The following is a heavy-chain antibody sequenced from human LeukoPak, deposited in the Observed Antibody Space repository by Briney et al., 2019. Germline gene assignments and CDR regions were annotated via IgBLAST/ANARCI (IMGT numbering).Heavy chain of an antibody. CDR3: ARTTEGGYTYDYFYYYYMDV. CDR1: GYTFTSYT. V-gene: IGHV7-4-1*02. CDR2: INTNTEKP. D-gene: IGHD5-18*01. Sequence: ASVKVSCKASGYTFTSYTMNWVRQAPGQGLEWMGCINTNTEKPTYAQGFTGRFVFSLDTSVSTAYLQISSLKAEDTAVYYCARTTEGGYTYDYFYYYYMDVWGKGTTVTISS. J-gene: IGHJ6*03.